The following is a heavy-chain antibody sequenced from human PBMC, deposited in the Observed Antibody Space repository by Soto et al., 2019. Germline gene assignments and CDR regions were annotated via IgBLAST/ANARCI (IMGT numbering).Heavy chain of an antibody. CDR3: ARGPDRGYDPYYYYYGMDV. Sequence: SETLSLTGAVAGGAISSGGYSWSLIRQPPGKGLEWIGYIYHSVSTYYNPSLKSRVTISVDRSKNQFSLRLSSVTAADTAVYHCARGPDRGYDPYYYYYGMDVSGQGTTVTVSS. D-gene: IGHD5-12*01. CDR1: GGAISSGGYS. J-gene: IGHJ6*02. V-gene: IGHV4-30-2*01. CDR2: IYHSVST.